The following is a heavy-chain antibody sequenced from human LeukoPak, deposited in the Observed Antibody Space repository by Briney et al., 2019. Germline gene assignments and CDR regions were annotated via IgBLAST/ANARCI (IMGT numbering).Heavy chain of an antibody. CDR2: XKLDGSEK. Sequence: PGGSLRLSCVASGFTFGKYWMSWVRQAPGKGXXXXXXXKLDGSEKNXXXXXXGXXXISTDNTKNSLYLQMNSLRVEDTAVFYCARDQYDTWSRRGNFDSWGQGTLVIVSS. CDR3: ARDQYDTWSRRGNFDS. CDR1: GFTFGKYW. D-gene: IGHD3-3*01. J-gene: IGHJ4*02. V-gene: IGHV3-7*03.